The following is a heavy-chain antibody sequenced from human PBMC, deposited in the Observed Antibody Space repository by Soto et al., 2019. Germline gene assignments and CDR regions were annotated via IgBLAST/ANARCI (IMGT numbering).Heavy chain of an antibody. J-gene: IGHJ4*02. Sequence: QVQLVESGGGVVQPGGSLRLSCVASGFIFSKYAIYWVRQAPGKGPDWVAVISNDGSNRDYADSVKGRFTISRDNSKNTLYLQTNSLNPEDTDMYFCARGDIVVKGPVDYWGQGTLVTVSS. D-gene: IGHD5-12*01. CDR1: GFIFSKYA. CDR3: ARGDIVVKGPVDY. CDR2: ISNDGSNR. V-gene: IGHV3-30-3*01.